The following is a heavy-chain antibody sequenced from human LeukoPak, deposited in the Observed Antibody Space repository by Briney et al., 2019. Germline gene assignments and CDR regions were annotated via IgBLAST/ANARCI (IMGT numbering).Heavy chain of an antibody. V-gene: IGHV4-39*01. CDR2: IYYSGST. CDR3: ARRGYSSLDY. J-gene: IGHJ4*02. D-gene: IGHD6-19*01. Sequence: SETLSLTCTVSGGSISSSRYYWGWIRQPPGTGLEWIGSIYYSGSTYDNPSLKSRATISVDTSKNQFSLKLSSVTAADTAVYYCARRGYSSLDYWGQGTLVTVSS. CDR1: GGSISSSRYY.